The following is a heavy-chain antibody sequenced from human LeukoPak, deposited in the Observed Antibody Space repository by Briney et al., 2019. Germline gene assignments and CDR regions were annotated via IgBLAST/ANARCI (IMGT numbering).Heavy chain of an antibody. Sequence: GGSLRLSCAASGFTVSSNYMSWVRRAPEKGLEWVSIIYSGGNTYCADSVKGRFTISRDNSKNTLYLQMSSLRAEDTAVYYCARGSDSSGYYYFDYWGQGTLVAVSS. J-gene: IGHJ4*02. V-gene: IGHV3-66*01. CDR1: GFTVSSNY. CDR3: ARGSDSSGYYYFDY. CDR2: IYSGGNT. D-gene: IGHD3-22*01.